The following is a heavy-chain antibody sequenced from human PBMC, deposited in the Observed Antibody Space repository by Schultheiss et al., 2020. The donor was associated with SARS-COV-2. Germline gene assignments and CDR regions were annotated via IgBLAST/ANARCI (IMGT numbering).Heavy chain of an antibody. D-gene: IGHD6-6*01. J-gene: IGHJ4*02. CDR2: ISYDGSDK. CDR1: GFTFSSHA. Sequence: GGSLRLSCAASGFTFSSHAMDWVRQAPGKGLEWVAVISYDGSDKYYADSVKGRFTISRHNSKNTLFLQMNSLRAEDTAVYYCVGSGASSFGDHWGQGALVTVSS. V-gene: IGHV3-30*07. CDR3: VGSGASSFGDH.